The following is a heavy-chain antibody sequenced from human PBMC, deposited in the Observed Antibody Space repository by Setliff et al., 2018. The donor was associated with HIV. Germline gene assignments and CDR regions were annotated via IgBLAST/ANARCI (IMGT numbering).Heavy chain of an antibody. CDR1: GYTFTSYY. D-gene: IGHD6-13*01. J-gene: IGHJ4*02. CDR3: ARASTPYSSNWYWYFDY. CDR2: INPSGGST. V-gene: IGHV1-46*01. Sequence: GASVKVSCKASGYTFTSYYMRWVRQAPGQGLEWMGIINPSGGSTSYAQKFQGRVTMTRDTSTSTVYMELSSLRSEDTAVYYCARASTPYSSNWYWYFDYWGQGTLVTVSS.